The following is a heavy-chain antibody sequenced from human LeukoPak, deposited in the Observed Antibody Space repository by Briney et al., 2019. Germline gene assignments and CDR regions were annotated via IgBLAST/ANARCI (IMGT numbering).Heavy chain of an antibody. CDR1: GFTFSTYP. Sequence: GGSLRLSCAASGFTFSTYPMNRVRQAPGKGLEWVSYISSSGNTIYYADSVRGRFTISRDNAKSSLYVQMNSLRAEDTAVYYCARFPPSITIFGVTYYYYYMDVWGKGTTVTVSS. CDR3: ARFPPSITIFGVTYYYYYMDV. D-gene: IGHD3-3*01. V-gene: IGHV3-48*01. CDR2: ISSSGNTI. J-gene: IGHJ6*03.